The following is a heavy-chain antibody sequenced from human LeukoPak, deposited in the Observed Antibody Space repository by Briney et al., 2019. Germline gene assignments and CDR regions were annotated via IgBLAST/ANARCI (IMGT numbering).Heavy chain of an antibody. CDR1: GGTFSSYA. V-gene: IGHV1-69*13. CDR3: AINSGSYRFDP. D-gene: IGHD1-26*01. CDR2: IIPIFGTA. J-gene: IGHJ5*02. Sequence: GASVKVSCKASGGTFSSYAISWVRQAPGQGLEWMGGIIPIFGTANYAQKFQGRVTITADESASTAYMELSSLRSEDTAVYYCAINSGSYRFDPWGQGTLVTVSS.